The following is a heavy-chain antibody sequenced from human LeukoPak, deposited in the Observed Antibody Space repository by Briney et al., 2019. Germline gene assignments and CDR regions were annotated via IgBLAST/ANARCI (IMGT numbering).Heavy chain of an antibody. V-gene: IGHV3-30*02. CDR3: ARHPMVRGVIIREYFDY. CDR2: IRYDGSNK. D-gene: IGHD3-10*01. CDR1: GFTFSSYG. Sequence: GGSLRLSCAASGFTFSSYGMHWVRQAPGKGLEWVAFIRYDGSNKYYADSVKGRFTISRDNSKNTLYLQMNSLRAEDTAVYYCARHPMVRGVIIREYFDYWGQGTLVTVSS. J-gene: IGHJ4*02.